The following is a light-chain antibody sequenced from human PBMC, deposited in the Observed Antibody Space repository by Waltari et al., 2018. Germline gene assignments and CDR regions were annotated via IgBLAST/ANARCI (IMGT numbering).Light chain of an antibody. J-gene: IGKJ5*01. CDR3: QQYYSTPPIT. CDR2: AAS. Sequence: DTQITQSPSSLSAAVGARVPITCRASPGISNSLAWYQHKPWKAPNILLYAASRLESGVPSRFSVSGSVTDYTLTISSLQPEDFATYYCQQYYSTPPITFGQGTRLEIK. V-gene: IGKV1-NL1*01. CDR1: PGISNS.